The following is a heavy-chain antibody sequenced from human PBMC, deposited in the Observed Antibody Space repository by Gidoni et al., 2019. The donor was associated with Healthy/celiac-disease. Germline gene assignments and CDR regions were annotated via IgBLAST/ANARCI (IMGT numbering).Heavy chain of an antibody. Sequence: QVQLQESGPGLVKPSETLSLTCTVSGDAISSGYYWGWSRQPPGKGLEWIGSIYHSGSTYYNPSLKSRVTISVDTSKNQFSLRLSSVTAADTAVYYCARLGTTVTTPDYWGQGTLVTVSS. D-gene: IGHD4-17*01. CDR3: ARLGTTVTTPDY. CDR1: GDAISSGYY. V-gene: IGHV4-38-2*02. J-gene: IGHJ4*02. CDR2: IYHSGST.